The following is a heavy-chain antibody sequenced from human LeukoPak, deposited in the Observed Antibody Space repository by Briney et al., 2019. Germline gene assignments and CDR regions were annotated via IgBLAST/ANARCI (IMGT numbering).Heavy chain of an antibody. V-gene: IGHV1-69*04. D-gene: IGHD2-2*01. J-gene: IGHJ5*02. CDR3: ARGRYPSYWFDP. Sequence: SVKVSCKASGGTFSSYAISWVRQAPGQGLEWMGRIIPILGIANYAQKFQGRVTITADKSTSAAYMELSSLRSEDTAVYYCARGRYPSYWFDPWGQGTLVTVSS. CDR2: IIPILGIA. CDR1: GGTFSSYA.